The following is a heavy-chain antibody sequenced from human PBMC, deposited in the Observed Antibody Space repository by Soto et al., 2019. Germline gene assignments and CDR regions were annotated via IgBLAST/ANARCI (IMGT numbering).Heavy chain of an antibody. CDR2: IKQDGSEK. V-gene: IGHV3-7*03. CDR1: GFTFSSYW. CDR3: ARVYGYSYGPPPPYYFDY. Sequence: GGSLRLSCAASGFTFSSYWMSWVRQAPEKGLEWVANIKQDGSEKYYVDSVKGRFTISRDNAKKSMYLQMNSLRAEDTAVYYCARVYGYSYGPPPPYYFDYWGQGTLVTVSS. J-gene: IGHJ4*02. D-gene: IGHD5-18*01.